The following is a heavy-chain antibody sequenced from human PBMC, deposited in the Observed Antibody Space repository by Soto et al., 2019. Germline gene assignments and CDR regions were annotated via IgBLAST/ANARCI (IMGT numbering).Heavy chain of an antibody. D-gene: IGHD5-18*01. CDR2: ISGSGGST. CDR3: AKVDTAMVTAALLFDY. Sequence: EVQLLESGGGLVQPGGSLRLSCAASGFTFSSYAMSWVRQAPGKGLEWVSAISGSGGSTYYADSVKGRFTISRDNSKNTLDLQMNSLRAEDTAVYYCAKVDTAMVTAALLFDYWGQGTLVTVSS. V-gene: IGHV3-23*01. J-gene: IGHJ4*02. CDR1: GFTFSSYA.